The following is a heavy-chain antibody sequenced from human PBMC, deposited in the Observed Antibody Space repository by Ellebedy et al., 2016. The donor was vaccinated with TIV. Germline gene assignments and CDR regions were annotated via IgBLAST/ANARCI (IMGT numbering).Heavy chain of an antibody. CDR3: ARHVPSGSYLYYFDY. D-gene: IGHD1-26*01. CDR1: GGSISSYY. V-gene: IGHV4-59*05. CDR2: IYYSGST. Sequence: MPSETLSLTCTVSGGSISSYYWSWIRQPPGKGLEWIGSIYYSGSTYYNPSLKSRVTISVDTSKNQFSLKLSSVTAADTAVYYCARHVPSGSYLYYFDYWGQGTLVTVSS. J-gene: IGHJ4*02.